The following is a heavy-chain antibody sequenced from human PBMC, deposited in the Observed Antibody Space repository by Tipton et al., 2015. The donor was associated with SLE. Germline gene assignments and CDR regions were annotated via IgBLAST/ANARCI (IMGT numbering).Heavy chain of an antibody. CDR1: GGSISSGSYY. V-gene: IGHV4-61*01. J-gene: IGHJ4*02. D-gene: IGHD3-16*01. Sequence: LRLSCTVSGGSISSGSYYWSWIRQPPGKGLEWIGYIYYSGSTNYNPSLKSRLTISVDTSKNQFSLKLSSVTAADTAIYYCARRDVVLGGFDYWGQGTLVTVSS. CDR3: ARRDVVLGGFDY. CDR2: IYYSGST.